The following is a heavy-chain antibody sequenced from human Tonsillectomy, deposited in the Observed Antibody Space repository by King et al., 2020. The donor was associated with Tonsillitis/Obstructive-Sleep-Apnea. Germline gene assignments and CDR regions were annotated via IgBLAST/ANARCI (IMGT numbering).Heavy chain of an antibody. CDR1: GFTFDDYA. CDR2: ISWNSGNI. CDR3: AKERGRSSSGPARSVDY. Sequence: VQLVESGGGVVQPGRSLRLSCAASGFTFDDYAMHWVRQAPGKGLEWVSGISWNSGNIGYADSVKGRFTISRDNAKTSLYLQMNSLRAEDTAFYYCAKERGRSSSGPARSVDYWGQGTLVTVSS. V-gene: IGHV3-9*01. D-gene: IGHD6-6*01. J-gene: IGHJ4*02.